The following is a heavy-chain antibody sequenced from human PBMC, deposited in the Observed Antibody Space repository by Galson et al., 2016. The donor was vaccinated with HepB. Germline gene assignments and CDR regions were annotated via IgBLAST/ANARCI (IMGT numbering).Heavy chain of an antibody. CDR2: ISNSGDRT. J-gene: IGHJ5*02. CDR1: GFVFSAYA. Sequence: SLRLSCAASGFVFSAYAMTWVRQAPGKGLEWLAHISNSGDRTYYADSVKGRFTISRDNPQNTVFLQMNGLRADDTATYYCVRDAPYGYRFTYLDPWGQGTLVSVSS. V-gene: IGHV3-23*01. D-gene: IGHD5-12*01. CDR3: VRDAPYGYRFTYLDP.